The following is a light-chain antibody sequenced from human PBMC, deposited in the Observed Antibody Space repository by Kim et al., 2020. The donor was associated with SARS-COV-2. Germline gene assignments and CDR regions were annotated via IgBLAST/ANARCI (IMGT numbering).Light chain of an antibody. CDR2: GAS. CDR1: QSVSSIC. V-gene: IGKV3-20*01. J-gene: IGKJ1*01. CDR3: QQYRCRT. Sequence: RPTLYWRASQSVSSICLAAYQKKAGQAPRLLSYGASSRATGIPHRFSDSGSGTDFTLTISRLEPEGFAVYYCQQYRCRTFGQGTTVDIK.